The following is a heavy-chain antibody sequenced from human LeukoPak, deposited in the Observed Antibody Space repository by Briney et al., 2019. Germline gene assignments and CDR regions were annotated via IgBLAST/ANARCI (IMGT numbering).Heavy chain of an antibody. CDR2: INHSGST. V-gene: IGHV4-34*01. J-gene: IGHJ5*02. CDR1: GGSFSGYY. D-gene: IGHD3-3*01. Sequence: SETLSLTCAVYGGSFSGYYWSWIRQPPGKGLEWIGEINHSGSTNYNPSLKSRVTISVDTSKNQFSLKLSSVTAADTAVYYCARTIFDGTSWWFDPWGQGTLVTVSS. CDR3: ARTIFDGTSWWFDP.